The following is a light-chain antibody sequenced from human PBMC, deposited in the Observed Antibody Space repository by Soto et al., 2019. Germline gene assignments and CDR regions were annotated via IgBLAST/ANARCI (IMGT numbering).Light chain of an antibody. CDR1: QSISSY. Sequence: DIQMTQPPSSLSASLRDRVTITCWASQSISSYLNWYQQKPGKAPKLLIYDASNLETGVPSRFSGSGSGTDFTFTISSLQPEDIATYYCQQYDNLPTWTFGQGTKVDI. CDR3: QQYDNLPTWT. V-gene: IGKV1-33*01. J-gene: IGKJ1*01. CDR2: DAS.